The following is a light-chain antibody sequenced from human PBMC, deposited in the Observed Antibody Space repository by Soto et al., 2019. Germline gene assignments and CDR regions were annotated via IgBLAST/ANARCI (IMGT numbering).Light chain of an antibody. Sequence: QSALTQPASVSGSPGQSVTISCTGTSSDVGGYDYVSWYQQHPGTAPKLILYEVNNRPSGVSNRFSGSKSGNTASLIISGLQTEDEANYYCSAYTTSNTLIFGPGTKLTVL. CDR3: SAYTTSNTLI. CDR1: SSDVGGYDY. V-gene: IGLV2-14*01. J-gene: IGLJ1*01. CDR2: EVN.